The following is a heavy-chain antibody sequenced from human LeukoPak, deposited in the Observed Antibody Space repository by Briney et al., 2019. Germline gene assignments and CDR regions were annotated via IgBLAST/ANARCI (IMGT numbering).Heavy chain of an antibody. CDR2: ISYDGSNK. D-gene: IGHD3-10*01. CDR1: GFTFSSYG. J-gene: IGHJ4*02. CDR3: ASRPLGFGDQGGIDY. Sequence: GGSLRLSCAASGFTFSSYGMHWVRQAPGKGLEWVAVISYDGSNKYYADSVKGRFTISRDNSKNTLYLQMNSLRAEDTAVYYCASRPLGFGDQGGIDYWGQGTLVTVSS. V-gene: IGHV3-30*03.